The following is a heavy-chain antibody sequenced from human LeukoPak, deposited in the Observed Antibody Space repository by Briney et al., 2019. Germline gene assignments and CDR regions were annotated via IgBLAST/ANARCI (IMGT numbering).Heavy chain of an antibody. Sequence: SETLSLTCTVSGGSISSGDYYWSWIRQPPGKGLEWIGYIYYSGSTYYNPSLKSRVTISVDTSKNQFSLKLSSVTAADAAVYYCARVSTVLTTGTTTAYYYGMDVWGQGTTVTVSS. CDR3: ARVSTVLTTGTTTAYYYGMDV. CDR1: GGSISSGDYY. CDR2: IYYSGST. J-gene: IGHJ6*02. V-gene: IGHV4-30-4*01. D-gene: IGHD1-1*01.